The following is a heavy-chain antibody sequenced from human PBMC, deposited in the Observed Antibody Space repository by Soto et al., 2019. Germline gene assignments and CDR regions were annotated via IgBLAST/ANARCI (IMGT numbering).Heavy chain of an antibody. Sequence: QVQLVESGGGVVQPGRSLRLSCAASGFTFSSYGMHWVRQAPGKGLAWVAVIWYDGSNKYYADSVKGRFTISRDNSKNTMYLQMNSLRAEDTAVYYCARDPYDSSGYYSGFDYWGQGTLVTVSS. J-gene: IGHJ4*02. CDR3: ARDPYDSSGYYSGFDY. D-gene: IGHD3-22*01. CDR2: IWYDGSNK. CDR1: GFTFSSYG. V-gene: IGHV3-33*01.